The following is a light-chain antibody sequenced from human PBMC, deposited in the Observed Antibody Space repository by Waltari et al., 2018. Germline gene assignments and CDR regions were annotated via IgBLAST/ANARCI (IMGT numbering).Light chain of an antibody. CDR3: QQYHSIPIT. J-gene: IGKJ5*01. Sequence: IVIPPSLQSLTVSLGERAPIHCTSSQSVLYSSNNKNFLGWYQQKPGQPPKLLIYWASIRESGVPDRFNGSGSGTEFTLTINSLQAEDVAIYYCQQYHSIPITFGQGTRLEIK. V-gene: IGKV4-1*01. CDR2: WAS. CDR1: QSVLYSSNNKNF.